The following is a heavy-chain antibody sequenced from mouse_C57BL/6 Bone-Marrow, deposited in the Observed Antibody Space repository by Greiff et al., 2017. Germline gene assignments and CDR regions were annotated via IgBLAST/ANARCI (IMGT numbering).Heavy chain of an antibody. CDR2: SNPNYGTT. CDR1: GYSFTDYN. V-gene: IGHV1-39*01. CDR3: ARGYGSS. D-gene: IGHD1-1*01. Sequence: VQLQQSGPELVKPGASVKISCKASGYSFTDYNMNWVKQSNGKSLEWIGVSNPNYGTTSYNQKFKGKATLTVDKSYSTVYLQLNSLTSEDSAVDNCARGYGSSWGQGTTLTVSS. J-gene: IGHJ2*01.